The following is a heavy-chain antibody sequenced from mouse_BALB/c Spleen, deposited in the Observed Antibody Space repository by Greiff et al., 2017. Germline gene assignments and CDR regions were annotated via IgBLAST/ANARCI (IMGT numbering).Heavy chain of an antibody. V-gene: IGHV5-4*02. D-gene: IGHD2-1*01. CDR1: GFTFSDYY. Sequence: EVKLMESGGGLVKPGGSLKLSCAASGFTFSDYYMYWVRQTPEKRLEWVATISDGGSYTYYPDSVKGRFTITRDNAKNNLYLQMSSLKSEDTAMYYCARESGNRYCDYWGQGTTLTVSS. CDR2: ISDGGSYT. CDR3: ARESGNRYCDY. J-gene: IGHJ2*01.